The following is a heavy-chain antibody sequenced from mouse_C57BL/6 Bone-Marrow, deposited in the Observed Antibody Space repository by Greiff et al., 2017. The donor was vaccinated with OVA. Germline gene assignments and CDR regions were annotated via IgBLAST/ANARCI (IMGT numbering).Heavy chain of an antibody. CDR3: ARHRLITTVVARYFDV. CDR1: GFTFSSYG. Sequence: EVKLMESGGDLVKPGGSLKLSCAASGFTFSSYGMSWVRQTPDKRLEWVATISSGGSYTYSPDSVKGRFTISRDNAKNTLYLQMSSLKSEDTAMYYCARHRLITTVVARYFDVWGTGTTVTVSS. J-gene: IGHJ1*03. CDR2: ISSGGSYT. V-gene: IGHV5-6*01. D-gene: IGHD1-1*01.